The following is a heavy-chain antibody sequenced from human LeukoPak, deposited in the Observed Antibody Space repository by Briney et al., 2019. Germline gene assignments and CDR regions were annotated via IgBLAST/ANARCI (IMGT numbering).Heavy chain of an antibody. J-gene: IGHJ6*03. CDR2: IYPGDSNT. D-gene: IGHD2-2*01. CDR3: ARGPYCSNTNCYSPYCFYYMDV. CDR1: GYSFTNYW. V-gene: IGHV5-51*01. Sequence: NPGESLKISCQGSGYSFTNYWIGWVRQMPGKGLEWMGIIYPGDSNTRYSPSFQGQVTISADKSITTAYLQWRSLKASDTAMYYCARGPYCSNTNCYSPYCFYYMDVWGKGTTVTVS.